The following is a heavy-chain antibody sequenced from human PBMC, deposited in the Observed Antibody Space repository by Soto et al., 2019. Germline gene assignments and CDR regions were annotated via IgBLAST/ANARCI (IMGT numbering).Heavy chain of an antibody. CDR3: AREAAGILNWFDP. CDR2: IYYSGST. V-gene: IGHV4-31*03. J-gene: IGHJ5*02. D-gene: IGHD6-25*01. Sequence: PSETLSLTCTVSGGSISSGGYYWSWIRQHPGKGLEWIGYIYYSGSTYYNPSPKSRVTISVDTSKNQFSLRLSSVTAADTAVYYCAREAAGILNWFDPWGQGTLVTVSS. CDR1: GGSISSGGYY.